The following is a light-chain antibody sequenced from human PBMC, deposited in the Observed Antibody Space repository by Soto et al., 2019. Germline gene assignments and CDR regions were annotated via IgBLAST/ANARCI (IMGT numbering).Light chain of an antibody. CDR2: EVN. CDR3: SSYTTQSTYV. V-gene: IGLV2-14*03. CDR1: SSDVGGYKY. Sequence: QSALTQPASVSGSPGQSITISCTGTSSDVGGYKYVSWFQQYPGKVPKLIIYEVNDRPSGVSNRFSASKSGNTASLTISGLQAEDEADYYCSSYTTQSTYVFGTGTKVTVL. J-gene: IGLJ1*01.